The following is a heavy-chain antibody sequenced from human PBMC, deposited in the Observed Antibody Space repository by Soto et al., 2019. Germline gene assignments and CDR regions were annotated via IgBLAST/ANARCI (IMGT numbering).Heavy chain of an antibody. J-gene: IGHJ4*02. CDR1: GCSLPSYG. V-gene: IGHV1-18*04. Sequence: XSVKVACKSTGCSLPSYGIVWVRRAPSQRLEWMGWISAYNGNTNYAQKLQGRGTMTTDASTSTAYMELRSLRSDDTAVYYCPRIHSAHSYDSSGLFDYWGQGTLVTVSS. D-gene: IGHD3-22*01. CDR3: PRIHSAHSYDSSGLFDY. CDR2: ISAYNGNT.